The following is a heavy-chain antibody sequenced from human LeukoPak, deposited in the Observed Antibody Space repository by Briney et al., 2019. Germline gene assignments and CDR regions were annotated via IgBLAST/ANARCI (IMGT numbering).Heavy chain of an antibody. CDR3: VREVVSIPSYFDS. V-gene: IGHV3-53*01. CDR2: FYRGDST. D-gene: IGHD2-21*01. J-gene: IGHJ4*02. CDR1: GFSVSSSY. Sequence: GGSLRLSCAASGFSVSSSYMYWVRQAPGKGLEWVSFFYRGDSTYYAESVRGRFTISRDNSKNTLYLLMNSLIPEDTAVYYCVREVVSIPSYFDSWGQGTLVTVSS.